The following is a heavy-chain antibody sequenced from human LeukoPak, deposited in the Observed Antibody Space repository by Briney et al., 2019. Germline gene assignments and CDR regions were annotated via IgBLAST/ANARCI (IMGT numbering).Heavy chain of an antibody. Sequence: TGGSLRLSCAASGYTFSSYSINWVRQAPGKGLEWVSSISVRSNYIYYADSVRGRFRISRDDARDSLYQQMNSLRAEDTAVYYCVRLRRNSDTSGFYYYYDFWGQGTLVTVSS. CDR3: VRLRRNSDTSGFYYYYDF. D-gene: IGHD3-22*01. V-gene: IGHV3-21*01. CDR2: ISVRSNYI. J-gene: IGHJ4*02. CDR1: GYTFSSYS.